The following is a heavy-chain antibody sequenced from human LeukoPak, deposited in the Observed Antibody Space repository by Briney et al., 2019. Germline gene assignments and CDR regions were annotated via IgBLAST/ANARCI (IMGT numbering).Heavy chain of an antibody. CDR2: ISGSGGST. J-gene: IGHJ4*02. CDR1: GFTSSNYA. Sequence: GGSLRLSCAASGFTSSNYAMSWVRQAPGKGLEWVSAISGSGGSTYYAESVKGRFTISRDNSRNTLYLQMNSLRADDTAVYYCAKDRRCSGGSCFSDYWGQGTLVTVSS. CDR3: AKDRRCSGGSCFSDY. V-gene: IGHV3-23*01. D-gene: IGHD2-15*01.